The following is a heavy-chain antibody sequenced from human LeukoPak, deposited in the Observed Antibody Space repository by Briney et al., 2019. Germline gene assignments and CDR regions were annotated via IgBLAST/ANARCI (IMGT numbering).Heavy chain of an antibody. J-gene: IGHJ4*02. Sequence: SVKVSCKASGGTXSSYAVSGVRQAPGQGLEWMGGIIPIFGTANYAQKFQGRVTITADESTSTAYMELSSLRSEDTAVYYCATPRTTGAFDYWGQGTLVTVSS. V-gene: IGHV1-69*13. D-gene: IGHD4-17*01. CDR3: ATPRTTGAFDY. CDR2: IIPIFGTA. CDR1: GGTXSSYA.